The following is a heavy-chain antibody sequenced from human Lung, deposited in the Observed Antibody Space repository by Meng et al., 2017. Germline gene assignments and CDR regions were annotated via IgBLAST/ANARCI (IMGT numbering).Heavy chain of an antibody. CDR1: GGSISSGTYY. CDR3: ARYVFDSSSLYSNWFDP. D-gene: IGHD3-22*01. Sequence: QVQLHESGPGLVKPSQTLYLTCTVSGGSISSGTYYWGWIRQLPGKGLEWIAYIHYSGSTYYSPSLKSRVTISVDTSKNQVSLKLSSMTAADTAVYYCARYVFDSSSLYSNWFDPWGQGTLVTVSS. CDR2: IHYSGST. V-gene: IGHV4-31*03. J-gene: IGHJ5*02.